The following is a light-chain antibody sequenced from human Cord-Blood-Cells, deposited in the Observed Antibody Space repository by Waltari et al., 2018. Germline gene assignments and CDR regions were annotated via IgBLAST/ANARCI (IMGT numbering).Light chain of an antibody. Sequence: DIVMSQSPATLSVSPGERATLSCRASQSVSSNLAWYQQKPGQAPRLPIYGASTRATGIPARFSGSGSGTEFTLTISSLQSEDFAVYYCQQYNNWPPGRTFGQGTKVEIK. CDR3: QQYNNWPPGRT. J-gene: IGKJ1*01. CDR1: QSVSSN. V-gene: IGKV3-15*01. CDR2: GAS.